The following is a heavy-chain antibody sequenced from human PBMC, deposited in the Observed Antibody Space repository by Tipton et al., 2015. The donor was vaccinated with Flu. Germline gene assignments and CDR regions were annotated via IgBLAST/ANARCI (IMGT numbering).Heavy chain of an antibody. Sequence: SLRLSCAASGFTFSSYEMNWVRQAPGKGLEWVSYIRSSGTTRYHADSVKGRFTISRDNAKNSLYLQMNGLRAEDTAVYYCARGFIRLCDYWGQGTLVSVSS. V-gene: IGHV3-48*03. CDR3: ARGFIRLCDY. CDR1: GFTFSSYE. CDR2: IRSSGTTR. J-gene: IGHJ4*02. D-gene: IGHD3-16*01.